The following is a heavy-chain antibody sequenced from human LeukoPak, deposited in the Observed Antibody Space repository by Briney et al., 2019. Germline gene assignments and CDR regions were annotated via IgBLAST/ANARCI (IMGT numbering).Heavy chain of an antibody. J-gene: IGHJ4*02. CDR3: ARATSGSYSNYFDY. D-gene: IGHD1-26*01. Sequence: GRSLRLSCAASGFTFSSYAMHWVRQAPGKGLEWVAVISYDGSNKYYADSVKGRFTISRDNSKNTLYLQMNSLRAEDTAVYYCARATSGSYSNYFDYWGQGTLVTVSS. CDR2: ISYDGSNK. CDR1: GFTFSSYA. V-gene: IGHV3-30-3*01.